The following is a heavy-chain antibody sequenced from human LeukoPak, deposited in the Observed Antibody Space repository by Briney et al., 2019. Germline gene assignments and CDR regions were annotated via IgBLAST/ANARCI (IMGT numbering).Heavy chain of an antibody. CDR3: ARLIGYAIAAAATDY. Sequence: GGSLRLSCAASGFTFSDYDMSWVRQAPGKGLEWVSSMTTTSSYIYYADSVKGRFTISRDNAKNSLYLQMSSLRAEDTALYYCARLIGYAIAAAATDYWGQGALVTVSS. CDR1: GFTFSDYD. J-gene: IGHJ4*02. V-gene: IGHV3-21*01. D-gene: IGHD6-13*01. CDR2: MTTTSSYI.